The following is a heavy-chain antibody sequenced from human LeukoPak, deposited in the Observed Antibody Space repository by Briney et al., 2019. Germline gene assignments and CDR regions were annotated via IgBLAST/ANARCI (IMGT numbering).Heavy chain of an antibody. CDR1: GYIFTSYW. CDR3: VLRFLEWFV. V-gene: IGHV5-51*01. J-gene: IGHJ6*04. Sequence: GXSLQISCKGSGYIFTSYWIGWVRQLPGKGLEWMGIIYPGDSDNRYSPSFQGQVTISADKSISTAYLQWSSLKASDTAMYYCVLRFLEWFVWGKGTTVTVSS. CDR2: IYPGDSDN. D-gene: IGHD3-3*01.